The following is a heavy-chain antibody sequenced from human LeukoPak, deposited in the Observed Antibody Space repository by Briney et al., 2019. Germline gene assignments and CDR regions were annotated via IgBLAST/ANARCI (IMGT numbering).Heavy chain of an antibody. CDR3: ARLGSGTCDY. CDR2: IYYSGST. CDR1: GGSISSSSYY. D-gene: IGHD1-26*01. V-gene: IGHV4-39*01. J-gene: IGHJ4*02. Sequence: PSETLSLTCTVSGGSISSSSYYWGWIRQPPGKGLEWIGSIYYSGSTYYNPSLKSRVTISVDTSKNQFSLKLSSVTAADTAVYYCARLGSGTCDYWGQGTLVTVSS.